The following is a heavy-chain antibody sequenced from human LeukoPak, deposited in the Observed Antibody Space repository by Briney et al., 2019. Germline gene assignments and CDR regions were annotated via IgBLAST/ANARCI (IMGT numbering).Heavy chain of an antibody. Sequence: PSETLSLTCAVYGGSFSGYYWSWIRQPPGKGLEWIGEINHSGSTNYNPSLKSRVTISVDTSKNQFSLKLSSVTAADTAVYYCARVPAASHNWFDPWGQGTTVTVSS. D-gene: IGHD2-2*01. CDR3: ARVPAASHNWFDP. CDR2: INHSGST. J-gene: IGHJ5*01. CDR1: GGSFSGYY. V-gene: IGHV4-34*01.